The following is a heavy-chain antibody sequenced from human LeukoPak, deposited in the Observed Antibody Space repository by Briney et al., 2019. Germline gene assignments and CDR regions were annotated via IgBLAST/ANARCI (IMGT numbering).Heavy chain of an antibody. Sequence: ASVKVSCKASGYTFTGYYMHWVRQAPGQGLEWMGWINPNSGGTNYAQKFQGWVTMTRDTSISTAYMELSRLRSDDTAVYYCARESVEANDAFDIWGQGTMVTVSS. CDR1: GYTFTGYY. V-gene: IGHV1-2*04. CDR3: ARESVEANDAFDI. J-gene: IGHJ3*02. D-gene: IGHD1-26*01. CDR2: INPNSGGT.